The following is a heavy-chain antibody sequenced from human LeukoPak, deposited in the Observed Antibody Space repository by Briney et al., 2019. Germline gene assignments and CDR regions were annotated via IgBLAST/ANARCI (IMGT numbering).Heavy chain of an antibody. Sequence: GGSLRPSCAASGFTFSSYSMNWVRQAPGKGLEWVSAISGSGGSTYYADSVKGRFTISRDNSKNTLYLQMNSLRAEDTAVYYCAKDHISRRFGEFPRYFDYWGQGTLVTVSS. CDR3: AKDHISRRFGEFPRYFDY. V-gene: IGHV3-23*01. CDR1: GFTFSSYS. D-gene: IGHD3-10*01. CDR2: ISGSGGST. J-gene: IGHJ4*02.